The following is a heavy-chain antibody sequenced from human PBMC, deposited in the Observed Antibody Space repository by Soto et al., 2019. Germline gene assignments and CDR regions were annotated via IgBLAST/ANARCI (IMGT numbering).Heavy chain of an antibody. Sequence: QVQLQESGPGLVKPSETLSLTCTVSGGAINSDYWGWIRQPPGKGLECIGYLYYTGSTHCNPPLQSRVTISKDTSNQCALKLSSVTAADTAVYYCARSKASCGGACYASQGSPPFDYWGQGTLVTVSS. CDR2: LYYTGST. D-gene: IGHD2-21*02. V-gene: IGHV4-59*01. J-gene: IGHJ4*02. CDR1: GGAINSDY. CDR3: ARSKASCGGACYASQGSPPFDY.